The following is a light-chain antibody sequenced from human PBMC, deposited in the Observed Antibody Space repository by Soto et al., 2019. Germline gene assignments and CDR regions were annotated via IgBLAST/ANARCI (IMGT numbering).Light chain of an antibody. V-gene: IGKV3-11*01. CDR3: QQRISWPLT. CDR1: QTVNSY. J-gene: IGKJ4*01. Sequence: EIVLTQSPATLSLSPGERATLSCRASQTVNSYLGWYQQKPGQAPRLLIYDASHRASGIPARFSGDGSGTDFTRTISSLEPEDFAVYYCQQRISWPLTFGGGTKVEF. CDR2: DAS.